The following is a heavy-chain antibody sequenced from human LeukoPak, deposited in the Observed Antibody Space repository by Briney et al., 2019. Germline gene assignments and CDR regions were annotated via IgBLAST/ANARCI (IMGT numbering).Heavy chain of an antibody. CDR3: ARRNGACDI. J-gene: IGHJ4*02. V-gene: IGHV3-7*01. D-gene: IGHD1-1*01. CDR2: INQDGGTK. CDR1: GFTFTTYY. Sequence: GGSLRLSCAASGFTFTTYYMSWVRQAPGKGLEWVANINQDGGTKYYVDSVKGRFTISRDNAISYGFLQMNSLRAEEPAGYYCARRNGACDIWGQGTLVTVSS.